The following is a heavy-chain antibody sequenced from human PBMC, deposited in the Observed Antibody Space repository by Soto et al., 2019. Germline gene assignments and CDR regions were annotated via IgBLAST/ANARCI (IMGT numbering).Heavy chain of an antibody. CDR3: ARDKITGLFDY. J-gene: IGHJ4*02. V-gene: IGHV4-34*01. CDR2: INHSGST. D-gene: IGHD2-8*02. CDR1: GGSFSGYS. Sequence: SETLSLTCAVYGGSFSGYSWTWIRQPPGTGLEWIGEINHSGSTNYNPSLKSRVTLSVDTSKNQFSLKLTSVTAADTAVYYCARDKITGLFDYWGQGTLVTVSS.